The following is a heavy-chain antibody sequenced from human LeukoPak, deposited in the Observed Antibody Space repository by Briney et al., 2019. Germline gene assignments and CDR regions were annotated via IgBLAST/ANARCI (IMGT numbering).Heavy chain of an antibody. V-gene: IGHV4-39*01. CDR3: ARHHYCSSTSCYYINWFDP. CDR1: GGSISSSSYY. J-gene: IGHJ5*02. Sequence: PSETLSLTCTVSGGSISSSSYYWGWIRQPPGKGLEWIGSLYYSGSTYYNPSLKSRVTISVDTSKNQFSLKLSSVTAADTAVYYCARHHYCSSTSCYYINWFDPWGQGTLVTVSS. D-gene: IGHD2-2*01. CDR2: LYYSGST.